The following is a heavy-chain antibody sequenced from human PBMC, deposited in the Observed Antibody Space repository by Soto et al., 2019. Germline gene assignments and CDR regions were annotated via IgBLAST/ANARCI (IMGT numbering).Heavy chain of an antibody. CDR2: IYYSGST. Sequence: SETLFLTCTVSGGSISSYYWSWIRQPPGKGLEWIGYIYYSGSTNYNPSLKSRVTISVDTSKNQFSLKASDTAMYYCSITPQGNFYNWFDPWGQGTLVTVSS. CDR1: GGSISSYY. V-gene: IGHV4-59*12. CDR3: GNFYNWFDP. D-gene: IGHD1-20*01. J-gene: IGHJ5*02.